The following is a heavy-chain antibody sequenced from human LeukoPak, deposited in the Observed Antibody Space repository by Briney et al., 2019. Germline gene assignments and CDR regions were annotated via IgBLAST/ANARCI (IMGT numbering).Heavy chain of an antibody. J-gene: IGHJ3*02. Sequence: PSETLSLTCTVSGGSISSYYWGWIRQPPGKGRGWLGSIYYSGSTYYNPSLKSRVTISVDTSKNQFSLKLSSVTAADTAVYYCARKIAVAANDAFDIWGQGTMVTVSS. CDR1: GGSISSYY. V-gene: IGHV4-39*07. D-gene: IGHD6-19*01. CDR3: ARKIAVAANDAFDI. CDR2: IYYSGST.